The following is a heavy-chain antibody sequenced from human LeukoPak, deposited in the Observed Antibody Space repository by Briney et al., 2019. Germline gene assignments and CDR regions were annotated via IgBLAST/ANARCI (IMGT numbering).Heavy chain of an antibody. CDR3: ANTMPGAPDY. Sequence: GGSLTLSCAASAFTFSSYGMHWVRQAPGKGLEWVAVISYDGSNKYYADSVKGRFTISRDNSKNTLYLQMNSLRAEDTAVYYCANTMPGAPDYWGQGTLVTVSS. J-gene: IGHJ4*02. CDR2: ISYDGSNK. D-gene: IGHD4/OR15-4a*01. V-gene: IGHV3-30*18. CDR1: AFTFSSYG.